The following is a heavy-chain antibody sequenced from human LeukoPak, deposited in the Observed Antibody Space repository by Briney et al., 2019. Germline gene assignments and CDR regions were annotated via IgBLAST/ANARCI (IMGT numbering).Heavy chain of an antibody. V-gene: IGHV3-7*01. CDR2: INTDGSTT. Sequence: PGGSLRLSCAASGFTFSDYCIDWVRQAPGQGLEWVANINTDGSTTNYVESVRGRFTISRDNTRNSLSLQMNNLRDEDTAVYYCARNRGGQQFDCWGQGTLLTVSS. J-gene: IGHJ4*02. CDR1: GFTFSDYC. CDR3: ARNRGGQQFDC. D-gene: IGHD3-10*01.